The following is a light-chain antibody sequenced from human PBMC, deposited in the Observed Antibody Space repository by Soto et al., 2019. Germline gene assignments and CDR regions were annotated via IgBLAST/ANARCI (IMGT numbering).Light chain of an antibody. CDR1: RSIRGN. J-gene: IGKJ1*01. CDR2: YAX. Sequence: MTQSPAALSVSSGERVTVTXRASRSIRGNLAWYQQQPVXXTRLXXXYAXTRATGILPRFSGSGAGRELTLTITSRHTYADAASYYRQQHNSNSWTVGQGTKVEI. V-gene: IGKV3-15*01. CDR3: QQHNSNSWT.